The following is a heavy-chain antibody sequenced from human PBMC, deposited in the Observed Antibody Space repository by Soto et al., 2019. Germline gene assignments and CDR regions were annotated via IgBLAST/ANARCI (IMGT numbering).Heavy chain of an antibody. J-gene: IGHJ5*02. CDR3: ARHHGPTTSENWFDP. V-gene: IGHV1-18*01. D-gene: IGHD5-12*01. CDR1: GYTFFTYD. CDR2: ISTYSGDT. Sequence: QVHLVQSGVEVKTPGASVKVSCQASGYTFFTYDISWVRQAPGQGLEWMGWISTYSGDTKYAQKFQGRVTMTTDTSTTTAYLELRSLRSDDTAVYYCARHHGPTTSENWFDPCGQGTRVTVAS.